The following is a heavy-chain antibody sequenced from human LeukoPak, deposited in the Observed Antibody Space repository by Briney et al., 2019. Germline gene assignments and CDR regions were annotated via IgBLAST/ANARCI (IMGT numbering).Heavy chain of an antibody. CDR1: GVSISSYY. V-gene: IGHV4-59*08. J-gene: IGHJ4*02. CDR3: ARQSAAAWYYFDY. Sequence: PSETLSLTCTVSGVSISSYYWSWIRQPPGKGLEWIGYISYSGNTNYNPSLKSRITISGDTSKNQFSLKLGSVTAADTAAYYCARQSAAAWYYFDYWGQGTLVTVSS. CDR2: ISYSGNT. D-gene: IGHD6-13*01.